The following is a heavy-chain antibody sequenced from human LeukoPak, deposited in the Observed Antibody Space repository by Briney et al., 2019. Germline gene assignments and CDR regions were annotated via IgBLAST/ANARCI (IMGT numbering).Heavy chain of an antibody. Sequence: GGSLRLSCAASGFIVSNKYMTWVRQAPGKGLEWVSLIYSDGRTYYADSVRGRCTISRDNSKNTLYLQMNSLRAEDTAVYYCARGLSSSCSDYWGQGTLVTVSS. J-gene: IGHJ4*02. V-gene: IGHV3-66*02. CDR1: GFIVSNKY. CDR3: ARGLSSSCSDY. D-gene: IGHD6-13*01. CDR2: IYSDGRT.